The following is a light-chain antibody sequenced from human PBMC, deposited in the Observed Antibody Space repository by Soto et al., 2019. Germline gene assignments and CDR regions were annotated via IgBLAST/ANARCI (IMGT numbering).Light chain of an antibody. J-gene: IGLJ1*01. CDR2: SNN. Sequence: QSGLTQPPSASGNPGQRVTISCSGSSSNIGSNTVNWYQQLPGTAPKLLIYSNNQRPSGVPDRFSGSKSGTSASLAISGLQSEDEADYYCAAWDDSLNGYVFGTGTKVTVL. V-gene: IGLV1-44*01. CDR3: AAWDDSLNGYV. CDR1: SSNIGSNT.